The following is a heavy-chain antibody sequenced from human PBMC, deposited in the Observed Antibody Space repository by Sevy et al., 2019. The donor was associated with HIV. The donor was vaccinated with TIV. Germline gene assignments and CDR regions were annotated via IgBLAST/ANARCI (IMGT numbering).Heavy chain of an antibody. CDR3: ARGGGRGYRYGTLDY. Sequence: SETLSLTCAVSGYSISSSNCWGWVRQPPGKGLEWIGEIYHSGSTNYNPSLKSRVTISVDKSKNQFSLKLGSVTAADAAVDYCARGGGRGYRYGTLDYWGQGTLATVSS. CDR1: GYSISSSNC. V-gene: IGHV4-4*02. J-gene: IGHJ4*02. CDR2: IYHSGST. D-gene: IGHD5-18*01.